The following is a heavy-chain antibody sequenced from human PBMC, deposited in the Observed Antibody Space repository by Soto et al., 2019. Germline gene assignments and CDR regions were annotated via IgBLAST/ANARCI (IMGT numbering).Heavy chain of an antibody. CDR2: MSYDGRNK. J-gene: IGHJ4*02. CDR1: GFTFSSSG. CDR3: AKDRYYFDSSGYLAL. Sequence: QVQLVESGGGVVQPGRSRRLSCVGSGFTFSSSGMHWVRQAPGKGLEWLAVMSYDGRNKKYADSVKGRFTISRDNSKNTLYLQMNSLAAENTAVYYCAKDRYYFDSSGYLALWGQGTLVTVSS. D-gene: IGHD3-22*01. V-gene: IGHV3-30*18.